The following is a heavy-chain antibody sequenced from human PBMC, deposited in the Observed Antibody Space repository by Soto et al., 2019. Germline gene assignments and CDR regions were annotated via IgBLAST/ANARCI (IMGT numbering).Heavy chain of an antibody. D-gene: IGHD1-7*01. V-gene: IGHV3-33*01. CDR3: ARDPWESYFGTTGHFDY. J-gene: IGHJ4*02. CDR1: GFTFSSYG. CDR2: IWYDGSNK. Sequence: QVQLVESGGGVVQPGRSLRLSCAASGFTFSSYGMHWVRQAPGKGLEWVAVIWYDGSNKYYADSVKGRFTISRDNSKNTLYLQMNSLRAEDTAVYYCARDPWESYFGTTGHFDYWGQGTLVTVSS.